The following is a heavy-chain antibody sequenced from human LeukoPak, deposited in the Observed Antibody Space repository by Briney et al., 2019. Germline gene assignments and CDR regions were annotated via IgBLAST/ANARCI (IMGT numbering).Heavy chain of an antibody. CDR2: ISGDGGST. D-gene: IGHD5-18*01. J-gene: IGHJ6*02. CDR3: AKDMGGYSYGYIYYYYCYGMDV. CDR1: GFTFDDYA. Sequence: GGSLRLSCAASGFTFDDYAMHWVRQAPGKGLEWVSLISGDGGSTYYADSVKGRFTISRDNSKNSLYLQMNSLRTEDTALYYCAKDMGGYSYGYIYYYYCYGMDVWGQGTTVTVSS. V-gene: IGHV3-43*02.